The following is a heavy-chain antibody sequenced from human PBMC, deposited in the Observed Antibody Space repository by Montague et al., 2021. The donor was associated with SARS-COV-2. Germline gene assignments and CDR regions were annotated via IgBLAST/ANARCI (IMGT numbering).Heavy chain of an antibody. CDR3: AKGDRSGYYQVLV. D-gene: IGHD3-22*01. Sequence: YRRLSFAASGFPFSSYAMSWVRQAPGKGLEWVSTISGSGGNTYYADSVKGRFTISRDNSKNTLYLQMNSLRVEDTAVYYCAKGDRSGYYQVLVWGQGTLVTVSS. CDR1: GFPFSSYA. V-gene: IGHV3-23*01. J-gene: IGHJ4*02. CDR2: ISGSGGNT.